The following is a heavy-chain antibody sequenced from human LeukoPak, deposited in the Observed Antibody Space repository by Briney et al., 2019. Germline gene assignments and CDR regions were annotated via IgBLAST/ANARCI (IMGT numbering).Heavy chain of an antibody. CDR1: GFTFSSYW. Sequence: PGGSLRLSCAASGFTFSSYWMSWVRQAPGKGLEWVANIKQDGSEKYYVDSVKGRFTISRDNAKNSLYLQMNSLRAEDTAVYYCARQGGDSGYDHYFDYWGQGTLVTVSS. J-gene: IGHJ4*02. D-gene: IGHD5-12*01. V-gene: IGHV3-7*01. CDR2: IKQDGSEK. CDR3: ARQGGDSGYDHYFDY.